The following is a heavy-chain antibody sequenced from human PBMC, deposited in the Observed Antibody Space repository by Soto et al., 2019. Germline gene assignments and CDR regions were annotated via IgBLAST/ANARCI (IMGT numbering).Heavy chain of an antibody. V-gene: IGHV4-39*01. J-gene: IGHJ2*01. CDR1: GGSISSSSYY. CDR3: ASSISGWSIHWYNEL. CDR2: IYYSGST. Sequence: SETLSLTCTVSGGSISSSSYYWGWIRQPPGKGLEWIGSIYYSGSTYYNPSLKSRVTISVDTSKNQFSLKLSSVTAADTAVYYCASSISGWSIHWYNELSCPAPLVSV. D-gene: IGHD6-19*01.